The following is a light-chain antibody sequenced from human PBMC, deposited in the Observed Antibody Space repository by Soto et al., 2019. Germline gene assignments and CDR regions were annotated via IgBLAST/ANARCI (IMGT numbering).Light chain of an antibody. CDR2: GAS. CDR1: QSLSSTD. J-gene: IGKJ4*01. V-gene: IGKV3-20*01. Sequence: DIVLTQSPGTLSLCQGERATLSCRASQSLSSTDLAWYQQKPGQAPRLFIYGASSRATGIPDRFSGSGSGTDFTLTISSLEPEDFAVYYCQQYGTSPLTFGGGTKVEIK. CDR3: QQYGTSPLT.